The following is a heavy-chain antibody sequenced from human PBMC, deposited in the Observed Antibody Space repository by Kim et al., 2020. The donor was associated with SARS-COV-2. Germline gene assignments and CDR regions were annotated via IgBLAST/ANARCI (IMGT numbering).Heavy chain of an antibody. CDR1: GFTFETYA. CDR3: TKKKGAFGDPQYYSAMDV. D-gene: IGHD2-21*02. V-gene: IGHV3-23*01. CDR2: ISVRGRSS. Sequence: GGSLRLSCTASGFTFETYAMSWVRQAPGKGLQWVSLISVRGRSSYYADPVRGRFVISRDNSKRILYLEMNSLRVEDTAVYFCTKKKGAFGDPQYYSAMDVWGQGTTVTVTS. J-gene: IGHJ6*01.